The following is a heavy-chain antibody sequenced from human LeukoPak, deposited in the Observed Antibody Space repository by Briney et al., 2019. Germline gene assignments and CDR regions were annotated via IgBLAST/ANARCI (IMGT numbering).Heavy chain of an antibody. CDR2: TYYRSKWYN. V-gene: IGHV6-1*01. CDR1: GDRVSSNSAA. D-gene: IGHD3-10*01. J-gene: IGHJ3*02. Sequence: SQTLSLTCAISGDRVSSNSAAWNWIRHSPSRGLEWLGRTYYRSKWYNDYRVSVKSRITINPDTSKNQFSLQLNSVTPEDTAVYYCARDRAGIYSYGSGSYYKRADAFDIWGQGTMVTVSS. CDR3: ARDRAGIYSYGSGSYYKRADAFDI.